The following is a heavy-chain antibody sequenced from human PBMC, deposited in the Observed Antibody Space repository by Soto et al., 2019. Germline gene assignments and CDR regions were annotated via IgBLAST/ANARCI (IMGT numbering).Heavy chain of an antibody. V-gene: IGHV3-64D*06. J-gene: IGHJ6*01. Sequence: GGTVRLSCSASGFTFSSYAMHWVRQAPGKGLEYVSAISSNGGSTYYADSVKGRFTISRDNSKNTLYLQMSSLRAEDTAVYYCVKSTKVFGVVKVCMEGLGQRTTVSVAS. D-gene: IGHD3-3*01. CDR1: GFTFSSYA. CDR2: ISSNGGST. CDR3: VKSTKVFGVVKVCMEG.